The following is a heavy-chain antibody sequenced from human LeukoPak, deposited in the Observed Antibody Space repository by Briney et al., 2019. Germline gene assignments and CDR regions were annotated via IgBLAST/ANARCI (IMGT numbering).Heavy chain of an antibody. J-gene: IGHJ6*04. Sequence: ASVKVSCKASSYTFTSYAMHWVRQAPGQRLEWMGWINTGNGNTKYSQKFQGRVTITRDTSANTTYMELSSLRSEDTAVYYCARDYYDILTGYPQGMDVWGKGTTVTVSS. CDR1: SYTFTSYA. V-gene: IGHV1-3*04. CDR3: ARDYYDILTGYPQGMDV. CDR2: INTGNGNT. D-gene: IGHD3-9*01.